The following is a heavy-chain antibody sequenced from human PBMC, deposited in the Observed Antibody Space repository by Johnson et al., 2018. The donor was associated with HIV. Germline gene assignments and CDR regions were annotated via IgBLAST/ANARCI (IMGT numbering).Heavy chain of an antibody. J-gene: IGHJ3*02. D-gene: IGHD3-10*01. CDR2: IYSGGST. CDR1: DFTVSSNY. CDR3: ARSPPSYGSGSYLGLDAFDI. V-gene: IGHV3-53*01. Sequence: VQLVESGGGVVQPGRSLRLSCAASDFTVSSNYMSWVRQAPGKGLEWVSVIYSGGSTYYADSVKGRFTISRDNSKNTVYLQMNSLRAEDTAVYYCARSPPSYGSGSYLGLDAFDIWAKGQWSPSLQ.